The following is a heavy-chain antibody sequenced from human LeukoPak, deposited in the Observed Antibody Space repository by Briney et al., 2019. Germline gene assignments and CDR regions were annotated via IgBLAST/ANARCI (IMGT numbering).Heavy chain of an antibody. V-gene: IGHV4-59*01. D-gene: IGHD3-9*01. CDR3: ARVRYFDWLSIDY. Sequence: PSETLSLTCTVSGGSISSYYWSWIRQPPGKGLEWIGYIYYSGSTNYNPSLKSRVTISVDTSKNQFSLKLSSVTAADTAVYYCARVRYFDWLSIDYWGRGTLVTVSS. CDR2: IYYSGST. J-gene: IGHJ4*02. CDR1: GGSISSYY.